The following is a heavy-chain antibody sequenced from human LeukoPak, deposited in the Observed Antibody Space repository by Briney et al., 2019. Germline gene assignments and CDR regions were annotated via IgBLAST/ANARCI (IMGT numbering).Heavy chain of an antibody. D-gene: IGHD2-21*02. CDR2: IYYSGST. V-gene: IGHV4-59*08. Sequence: SETLSLTCTVSGGSISSYYWSWIRQPPGKGLEWIGYIYYSGSTNYNPSLKSRVTISVDTSKNQFSLKLSSVTAADTAVYYCARQRGNPLRHIVVVTATRLFDYWGQGTLVTVSS. CDR3: ARQRGNPLRHIVVVTATRLFDY. J-gene: IGHJ4*02. CDR1: GGSISSYY.